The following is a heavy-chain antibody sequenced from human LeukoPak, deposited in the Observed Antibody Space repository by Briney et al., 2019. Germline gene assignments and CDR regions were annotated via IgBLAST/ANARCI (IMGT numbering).Heavy chain of an antibody. CDR1: GGSISSSSYY. V-gene: IGHV4-39*01. Sequence: ASETLSLTCTVSGGSISSSSYYWGWIRQPPGKGLEWIGSIYYSGSTYYNPSLKSRVTISVDTSKNQFSLKLSSVTAADTAVYYCARHAVGAIDYWGQGTLVTVSS. CDR2: IYYSGST. D-gene: IGHD1-26*01. J-gene: IGHJ4*02. CDR3: ARHAVGAIDY.